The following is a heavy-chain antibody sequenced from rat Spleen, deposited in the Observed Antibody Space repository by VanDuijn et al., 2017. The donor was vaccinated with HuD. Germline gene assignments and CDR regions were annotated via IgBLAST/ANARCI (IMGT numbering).Heavy chain of an antibody. CDR2: INIDGGDT. CDR1: GFTFSSFP. CDR3: TRENWVFDH. Sequence: EVQLVESGGGLVHPGRSMKLSCVASGFTFSSFPMAWVRQAPGKGLEWVSSINIDGGDTYYADSVRGRFTISRDNAKSTLYLQMNSLRSEDTATYYCTRENWVFDHWGQGVMVTVSS. V-gene: IGHV5-46*01. J-gene: IGHJ2*01. D-gene: IGHD5-1*01.